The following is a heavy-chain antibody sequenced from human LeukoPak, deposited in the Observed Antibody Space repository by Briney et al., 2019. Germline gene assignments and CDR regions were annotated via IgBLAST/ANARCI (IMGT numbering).Heavy chain of an antibody. Sequence: SETLSLTCTVSGGSISSSSYYWGWIRQPPGKGLEWIGSIYYSGSTYYNPSLKSRVTISVDTSKNQFSLKLSSVTAADTAVYYCASHVGLAARLMMNNWFDPWGQGTLVTVSS. D-gene: IGHD6-6*01. CDR1: GGSISSSSYY. CDR2: IYYSGST. V-gene: IGHV4-39*01. J-gene: IGHJ5*02. CDR3: ASHVGLAARLMMNNWFDP.